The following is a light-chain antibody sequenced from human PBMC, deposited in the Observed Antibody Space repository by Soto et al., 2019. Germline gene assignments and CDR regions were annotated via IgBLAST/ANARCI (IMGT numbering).Light chain of an antibody. J-gene: IGLJ2*01. CDR2: EVG. V-gene: IGLV2-14*01. CDR3: SSYTSSNSLV. Sequence: QSALTQPASVSGSPGQSITISCTGTSSDIGTYIYVSWYLQHPGKAPKLLIYEVGNRPSGVSNRFSGSKSGNTASLTISGLHADDEADYYCSSYTSSNSLVFGGGTKLTVL. CDR1: SSDIGTYIY.